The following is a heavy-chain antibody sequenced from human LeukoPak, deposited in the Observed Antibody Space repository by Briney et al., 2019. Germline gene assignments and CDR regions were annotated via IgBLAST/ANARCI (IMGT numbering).Heavy chain of an antibody. CDR2: INWNSAII. CDR1: GFSFDDFV. D-gene: IGHD4/OR15-4a*01. J-gene: IGHJ4*02. V-gene: IGHV3-9*01. CDR3: ARGPDYRFDR. Sequence: PGGSLRLSCAASGFSFDDFVMHWVRQAPGKGLEWVSGINWNSAIIGYADSAKGRFTISRDNAKNSLYLQMNSLRPEDTAFYYCARGPDYRFDRWGQGTLVTVSS.